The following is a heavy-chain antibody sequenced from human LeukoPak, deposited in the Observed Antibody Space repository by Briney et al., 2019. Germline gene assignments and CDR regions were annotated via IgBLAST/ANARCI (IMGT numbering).Heavy chain of an antibody. CDR3: AIAYCGGDCYLTYFDY. Sequence: ASVKVSCKASGGTFSSYAISWVRQAPGQGLEWMGGIIPIFGTANYAQKFQGRVTITRDTSASTAYMELSSLRSEDTAVYYCAIAYCGGDCYLTYFDYWGQGTLVTVSS. CDR1: GGTFSSYA. CDR2: IIPIFGTA. D-gene: IGHD2-21*02. J-gene: IGHJ4*02. V-gene: IGHV1-69*05.